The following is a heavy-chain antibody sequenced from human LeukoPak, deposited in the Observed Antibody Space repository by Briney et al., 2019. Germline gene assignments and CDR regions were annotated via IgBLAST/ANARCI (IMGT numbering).Heavy chain of an antibody. J-gene: IGHJ5*02. CDR1: GYTFRNYE. Sequence: ASVEVSCQACGYTFRNYEINWVRQASGQGLEWMGWLDPNTGNTGYAQKFQGRVTITADKSTNTAYMELNSLRSEDTAVYYCARDVKQQLLNWFDPWGQGTLVTVSS. D-gene: IGHD6-13*01. CDR2: LDPNTGNT. V-gene: IGHV1-8*03. CDR3: ARDVKQQLLNWFDP.